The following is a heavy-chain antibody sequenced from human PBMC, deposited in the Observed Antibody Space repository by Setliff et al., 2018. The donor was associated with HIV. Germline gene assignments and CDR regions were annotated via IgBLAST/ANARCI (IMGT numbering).Heavy chain of an antibody. J-gene: IGHJ4*02. D-gene: IGHD4-4*01. V-gene: IGHV1-69*10. CDR2: IIPSLTIA. CDR3: ATAHYSHDWGADH. CDR1: GDTFSTYA. Sequence: SVKVSCKTSGDTFSTYAISWVRQAPGQGLEWMGGIIPSLTIANYEHKFQGRVTITADKSTTTAYMELKSLKSEDTAVYYCATAHYSHDWGADHWGLGTLVTVSS.